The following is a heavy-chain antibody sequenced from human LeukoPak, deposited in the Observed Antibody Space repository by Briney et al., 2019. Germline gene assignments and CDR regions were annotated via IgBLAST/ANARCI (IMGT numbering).Heavy chain of an antibody. V-gene: IGHV3-30*02. CDR3: AKEWILYGSGSRPVDY. CDR1: GFTFSSYG. J-gene: IGHJ4*02. CDR2: ISYDGSNK. D-gene: IGHD3-10*01. Sequence: GGSLRLSCAASGFTFSSYGMHWVRQAPGKGLEWVAFISYDGSNKYYADSVKGRFTISRDNSKNTLYLQMNSLRAEDTAVYYCAKEWILYGSGSRPVDYWGQGTLVTVSS.